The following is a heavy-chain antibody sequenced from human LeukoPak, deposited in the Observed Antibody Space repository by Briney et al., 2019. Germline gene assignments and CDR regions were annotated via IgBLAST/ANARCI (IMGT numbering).Heavy chain of an antibody. CDR3: ARDGPIVGATRVAFDY. D-gene: IGHD1-26*01. V-gene: IGHV3-23*01. Sequence: GGSLRLSCAASGFTFSGYAMSWVRQAPGQGLEWVSTISGGGSTTYYADSVKGRFTVSRDTSKNTLYLQMNSLRAEDTAVYYCARDGPIVGATRVAFDYWGQGTLVTVSS. CDR1: GFTFSGYA. J-gene: IGHJ4*02. CDR2: ISGGGSTT.